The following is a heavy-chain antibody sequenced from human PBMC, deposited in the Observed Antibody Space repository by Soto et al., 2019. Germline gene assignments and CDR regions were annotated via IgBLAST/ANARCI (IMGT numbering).Heavy chain of an antibody. CDR3: ARLNYYDSSGYGPDI. CDR2: IDPSDSYT. D-gene: IGHD3-22*01. V-gene: IGHV5-10-1*01. Sequence: RGESLKISCKGSGYNFTSYWISWVRQMPGKGLEWMGRIDPSDSYTNYSPSFQGHVTISADKSISTAYLQWSSLKASDTAMYYCARLNYYDSSGYGPDIWGQGTMVT. J-gene: IGHJ3*02. CDR1: GYNFTSYW.